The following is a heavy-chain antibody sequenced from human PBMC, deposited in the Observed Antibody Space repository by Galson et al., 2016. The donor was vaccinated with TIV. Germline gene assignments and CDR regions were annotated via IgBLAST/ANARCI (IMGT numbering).Heavy chain of an antibody. J-gene: IGHJ6*02. Sequence: SVKVSCKASGYPFTAYYIHWVRQAPGQGPEWMGWINPNGDDTNYAQRFQGRVSTTRDTSISTAYMELSRLRSDDTAVFFCARGFNYGFDFYYGMDVWGQGTTVTVSS. V-gene: IGHV1-2*02. CDR1: GYPFTAYY. CDR2: INPNGDDT. CDR3: ARGFNYGFDFYYGMDV. D-gene: IGHD5-18*01.